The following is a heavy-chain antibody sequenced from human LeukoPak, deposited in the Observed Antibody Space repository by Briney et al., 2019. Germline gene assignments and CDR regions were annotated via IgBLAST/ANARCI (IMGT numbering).Heavy chain of an antibody. Sequence: GASVKVSCEASGYTFSGSYIYWVRQAPGQRLEWMGWINPNSGDTHYAQNFQGRVTMTRDTSITTAYMELSSLRSDDTGVYYCARGFYGMDVWSQGTTVTVSS. J-gene: IGHJ6*02. CDR1: GYTFSGSY. CDR3: ARGFYGMDV. V-gene: IGHV1-2*02. CDR2: INPNSGDT.